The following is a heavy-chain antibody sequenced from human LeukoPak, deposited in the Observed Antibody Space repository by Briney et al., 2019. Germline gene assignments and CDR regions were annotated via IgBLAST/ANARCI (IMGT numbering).Heavy chain of an antibody. CDR2: INSDGSST. CDR3: ARAPFYGDYGVDY. CDR1: GFTFSSYW. J-gene: IGHJ4*02. V-gene: IGHV3-74*01. Sequence: SGGSLRLSCAASGFTFSSYWMHWVRQAPGKGLVWVSRINSDGSSTSYADSVKGRFTISRDNAKNTLYLQMNSLRAEDTAVYYCARAPFYGDYGVDYWGQGTLVTVSS. D-gene: IGHD4-17*01.